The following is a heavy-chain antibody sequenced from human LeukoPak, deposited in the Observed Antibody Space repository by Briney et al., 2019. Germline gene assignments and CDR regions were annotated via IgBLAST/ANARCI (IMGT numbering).Heavy chain of an antibody. D-gene: IGHD2-15*01. Sequence: GESLKISCKGSGYSFTSYWIGWVRQMPGKGLEWMGIIYPGDSDTRYSPSFQGQVTISADKSISTAYLQWSSLKASDTAMYYCARSNGDIVVAVNFDYWGQGTLVTVSS. CDR2: IYPGDSDT. CDR3: ARSNGDIVVAVNFDY. CDR1: GYSFTSYW. V-gene: IGHV5-51*01. J-gene: IGHJ4*02.